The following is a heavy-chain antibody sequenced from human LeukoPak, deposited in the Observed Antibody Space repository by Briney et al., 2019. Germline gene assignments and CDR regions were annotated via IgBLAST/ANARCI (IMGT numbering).Heavy chain of an antibody. V-gene: IGHV3-48*01. J-gene: IGHJ4*02. D-gene: IGHD5-24*01. CDR2: ISSGSSTI. Sequence: PGGSLRLSYAPYGFTFRSYSMNLVRQAPGKGLEWVSYISSGSSTIYYADSVKGRFTISRDNAKNSLYLQMNSLRAEDTAVYYCARGIYNFDCWGQGTLVTVSS. CDR3: ARGIYNFDC. CDR1: GFTFRSYS.